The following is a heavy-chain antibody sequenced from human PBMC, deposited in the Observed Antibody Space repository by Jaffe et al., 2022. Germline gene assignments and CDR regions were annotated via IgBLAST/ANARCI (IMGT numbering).Heavy chain of an antibody. V-gene: IGHV3-48*01. D-gene: IGHD3-16*02. CDR1: GFTFSSNS. Sequence: EVQLVESGGGLVQPGGSLRLSCAASGFTFSSNSMNWVRQAPGKGLEWVSYISGSSSTIYYADSVKGRFTISRDNAKNSLYLQMNSLRAEDTAVYYCARSTITFGGVIVYWGQGTLVTVSS. CDR2: ISGSSSTI. J-gene: IGHJ4*02. CDR3: ARSTITFGGVIVY.